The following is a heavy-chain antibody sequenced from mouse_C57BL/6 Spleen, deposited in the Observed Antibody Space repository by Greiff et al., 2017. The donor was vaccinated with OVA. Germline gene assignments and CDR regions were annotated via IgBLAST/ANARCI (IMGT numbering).Heavy chain of an antibody. J-gene: IGHJ2*01. D-gene: IGHD1-3*01. Sequence: VQLQQSGPELVKPGASVKISCKASGYSFTDYNMNWVKQSTGKSLEWIGVINPNYGTTSYNQKFKGKATLTVDQSSSTAYMLLNSLTSEDSAVDYCARRESGTDYFDYWGQGTTLTVSS. CDR3: ARRESGTDYFDY. CDR2: INPNYGTT. V-gene: IGHV1-39*01. CDR1: GYSFTDYN.